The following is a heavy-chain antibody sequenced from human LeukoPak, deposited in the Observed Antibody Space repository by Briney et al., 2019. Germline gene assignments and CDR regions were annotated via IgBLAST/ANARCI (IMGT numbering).Heavy chain of an antibody. J-gene: IGHJ5*02. Sequence: KPSETLSLTCTVSGGSISSSSYYWGWIRQPPGKGLEWIGSIYYSGSTYYNPSLKSRVTISVDTSKNQFSLKLSSVTAADTAVYYCASANTVTTSNWFDPWGQGTQVTVSS. D-gene: IGHD4-17*01. CDR3: ASANTVTTSNWFDP. V-gene: IGHV4-39*07. CDR1: GGSISSSSYY. CDR2: IYYSGST.